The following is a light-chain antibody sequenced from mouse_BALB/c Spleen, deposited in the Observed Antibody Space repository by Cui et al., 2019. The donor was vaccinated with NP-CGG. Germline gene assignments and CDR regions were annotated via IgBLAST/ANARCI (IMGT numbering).Light chain of an antibody. J-gene: IGKJ5*01. CDR3: QQYSSYPLT. V-gene: IGKV6-23*01. CDR2: WAS. CDR1: QDVGTA. Sequence: DIAMTQSHTVISRSVGDRVSITCKASQDVGTAVAWYQQKPGESPKLLIYWASTRHTGVPDRFTGSGSGTDFTLTISNVQSEDLADYFCQQYSSYPLTFGAGTKLELK.